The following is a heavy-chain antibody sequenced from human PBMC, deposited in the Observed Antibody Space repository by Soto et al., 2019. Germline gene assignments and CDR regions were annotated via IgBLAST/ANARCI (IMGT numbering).Heavy chain of an antibody. Sequence: ESGGGVVQPGRSLRLSCAASGFTFSSYAMHWVRQAPGKGLEWVAVISYDGSNKYYADSVKGRFTISRDNSKNTLYLQMNSLRAEDTAVYYCARDSLPTGTSCYACYYYGMDVWGQGTTVTVSS. D-gene: IGHD2-2*01. CDR3: ARDSLPTGTSCYACYYYGMDV. CDR1: GFTFSSYA. V-gene: IGHV3-30-3*01. J-gene: IGHJ6*02. CDR2: ISYDGSNK.